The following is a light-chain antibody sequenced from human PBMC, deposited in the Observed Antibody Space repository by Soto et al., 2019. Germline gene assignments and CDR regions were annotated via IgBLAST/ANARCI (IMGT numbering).Light chain of an antibody. J-gene: IGKJ5*01. CDR1: QSISIY. CDR3: QQSFSVPPT. CDR2: STS. Sequence: DIQMTQSPSSLSASVGDRVTITCRASQSISIYLNWYQQKPGKAPKLLIYSTSNLQSGVPSGFSGSGSGTNFSLTISNLQPEDFATYYCQQSFSVPPTFGQGTRLEIK. V-gene: IGKV1-39*01.